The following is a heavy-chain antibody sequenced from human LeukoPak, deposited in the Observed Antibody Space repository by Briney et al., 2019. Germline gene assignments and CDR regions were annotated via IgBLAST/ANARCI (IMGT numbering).Heavy chain of an antibody. CDR2: INTNTGNP. Sequence: ASVKVSCKVSGYTPTELSMHWVRQAPGQGLEWMGWINTNTGNPTYAQGFTGRFVFSLDTSVSTAYLQISSLKAEDTAVYYCARIQDDINYWGQGTLVTVSS. CDR3: ARIQDDINY. D-gene: IGHD2-15*01. V-gene: IGHV7-4-1*02. J-gene: IGHJ4*02. CDR1: GYTPTELS.